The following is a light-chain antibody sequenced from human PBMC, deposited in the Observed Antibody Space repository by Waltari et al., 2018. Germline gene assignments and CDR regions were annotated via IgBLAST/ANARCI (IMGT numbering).Light chain of an antibody. Sequence: EIVLTQSPATLSVSPGESATLPCWASPSIRSTLAWYQQKPGQAPRLLIYDASTRATGIPVRFSGSGSGTYFTLTISSLQSEDFAVYYCQQYTNWPLTFGGGTKVEI. V-gene: IGKV3D-15*01. J-gene: IGKJ4*01. CDR1: PSIRST. CDR2: DAS. CDR3: QQYTNWPLT.